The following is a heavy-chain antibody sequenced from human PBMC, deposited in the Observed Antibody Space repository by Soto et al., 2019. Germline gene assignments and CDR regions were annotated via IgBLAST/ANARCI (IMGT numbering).Heavy chain of an antibody. V-gene: IGHV1-2*02. D-gene: IGHD3-22*01. Sequence: GASVKVSCKASGYTFTGYYMHWVRQPPGQGLEWMRWINPNSGGTNYAQKFQGRVTMTRDTSISTAYMELIRLRSDDTAVYYCARDRGYYDSSGYYTNWFDPWGQGTLVTVSS. CDR2: INPNSGGT. CDR1: GYTFTGYY. J-gene: IGHJ5*02. CDR3: ARDRGYYDSSGYYTNWFDP.